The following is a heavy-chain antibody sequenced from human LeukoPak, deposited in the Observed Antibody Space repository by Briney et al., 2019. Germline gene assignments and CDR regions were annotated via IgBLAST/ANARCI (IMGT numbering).Heavy chain of an antibody. CDR2: IKSKTDGGTT. J-gene: IGHJ4*02. CDR3: TTAPNEYDFWSGYYSLDY. D-gene: IGHD3-3*01. Sequence: PGGSLRLSCAASGFTFSNAWMSWVRQAPGKGLEWVGRIKSKTDGGTTDYAAPVKGRFTISRDDSKNTLYLQMNSLKTEDTAVYYCTTAPNEYDFWSGYYSLDYWGQGTLVTVSS. V-gene: IGHV3-15*01. CDR1: GFTFSNAW.